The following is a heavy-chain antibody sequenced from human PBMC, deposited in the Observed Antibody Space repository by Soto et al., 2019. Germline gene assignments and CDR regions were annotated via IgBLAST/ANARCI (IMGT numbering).Heavy chain of an antibody. CDR3: ARGASKYDFWSGESMDV. CDR1: GFTFSSYS. J-gene: IGHJ6*02. D-gene: IGHD3-3*01. Sequence: GGSLRLSCAASGFTFSSYSMNWVRQAPGKGLEWVSYISSSSSTIYYADSVKGRFTISRDNAKNSLYLQMNSLRDEDTAVYYCARGASKYDFWSGESMDVWGQGTTVTVSS. V-gene: IGHV3-48*02. CDR2: ISSSSSTI.